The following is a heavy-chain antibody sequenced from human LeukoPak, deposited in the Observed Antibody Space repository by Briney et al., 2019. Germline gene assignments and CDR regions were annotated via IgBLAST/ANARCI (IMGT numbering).Heavy chain of an antibody. D-gene: IGHD2-21*01. Sequence: SETLSLTCTVSGGSISSYYWSWIRQPPGKGLEWIGYIYYSGSTNYNPSLKSRVTISVDTSKNQFSLKLSSVTAADTAVYYCARLGLLYYYYYMDVWGKGTTVTISS. V-gene: IGHV4-59*12. CDR2: IYYSGST. J-gene: IGHJ6*03. CDR3: ARLGLLYYYYYMDV. CDR1: GGSISSYY.